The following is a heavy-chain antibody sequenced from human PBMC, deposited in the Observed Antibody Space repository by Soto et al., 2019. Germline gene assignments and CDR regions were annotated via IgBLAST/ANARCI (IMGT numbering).Heavy chain of an antibody. J-gene: IGHJ5*02. CDR3: ARDPSDYYDSGSRFDP. V-gene: IGHV1-69*13. CDR1: GGTFSSYS. Sequence: SVKVSCKASGGTFSSYSISWVLQAPGQGLEWMGGIIPIFGTANYAQKFQGRVTITADESTSTAYMELSSLRSEDTAVYYCARDPSDYYDSGSRFDPWGQGTLVTVSS. CDR2: IIPIFGTA. D-gene: IGHD3-22*01.